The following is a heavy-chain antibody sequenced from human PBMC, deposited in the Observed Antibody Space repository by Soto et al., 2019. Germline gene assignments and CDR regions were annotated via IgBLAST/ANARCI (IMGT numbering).Heavy chain of an antibody. CDR1: GGSITDNSYY. CDR2: SNFHSCKP. Sequence: SETLYLTCTVLGGSITDNSYYWGWIRQPPGKGLSWIGISNFHSCKPYSNPSPKSRLTISVDTSRNQFSRRRNSVTAADTAVYYCARQGPNFHSETYFPTPDNWGHGTLVTVPS. J-gene: IGHJ4*01. CDR3: ARQGPNFHSETYFPTPDN. D-gene: IGHD3-10*01. V-gene: IGHV4-39*07.